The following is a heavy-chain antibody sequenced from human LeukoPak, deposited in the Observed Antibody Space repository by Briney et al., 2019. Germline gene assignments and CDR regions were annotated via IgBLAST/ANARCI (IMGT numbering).Heavy chain of an antibody. CDR1: GFPFSSYA. CDR3: AKDMVLWFGEYDY. V-gene: IGHV3-23*01. J-gene: IGHJ4*02. D-gene: IGHD3-10*01. Sequence: QPGGSLRLSCAASGFPFSSYAMSWVRQAPGRGLEWVSAISGSGGSTYYADSVKGRFTISRDNSKNTLYLQMNSLRAEDTAVYYCAKDMVLWFGEYDYWGQGTLVTVSS. CDR2: ISGSGGST.